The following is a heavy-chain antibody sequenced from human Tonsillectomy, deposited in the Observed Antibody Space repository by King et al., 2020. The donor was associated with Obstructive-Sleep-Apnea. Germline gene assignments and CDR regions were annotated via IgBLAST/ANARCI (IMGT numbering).Heavy chain of an antibody. CDR3: ARGSHQSTGDGYYGLDA. CDR1: GFTFSSYW. CDR2: IKQDGSEK. D-gene: IGHD7-27*01. J-gene: IGHJ6*02. Sequence: VQLVESGGGLVQPGGSLRLSCAASGFTFSSYWMNWVRQAPGKGLEWVANIKQDGSEKYYVDSVKGRFTISRDSAKNSLLLQMKSLRAEDTAVYYCARGSHQSTGDGYYGLDAWGQGTTVTVSS. V-gene: IGHV3-7*01.